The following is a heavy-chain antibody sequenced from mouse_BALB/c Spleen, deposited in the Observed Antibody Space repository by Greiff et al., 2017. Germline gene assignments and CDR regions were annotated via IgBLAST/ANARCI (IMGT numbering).Heavy chain of an antibody. Sequence: VQLKESGGDLVKPGGSLKLSCAASGFTFSSYGMSWVRQTPDKRLEWVATISSGGSYTYYPDSVKGRFTISRDNAKNTLYLQMSSLKSEDTAMYYCARVLEGAMDYWGQGTSVTVSS. CDR2: ISSGGSYT. CDR1: GFTFSSYG. J-gene: IGHJ4*01. D-gene: IGHD2-14*01. CDR3: ARVLEGAMDY. V-gene: IGHV5-6*01.